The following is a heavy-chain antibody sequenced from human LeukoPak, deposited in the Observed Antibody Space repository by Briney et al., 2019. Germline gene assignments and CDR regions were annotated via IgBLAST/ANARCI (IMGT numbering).Heavy chain of an antibody. CDR3: ARHKGHNYYMDV. D-gene: IGHD2-21*01. V-gene: IGHV3-53*01. Sequence: GGSLRLSCAASGFTVSSNYMSWVRQAPGEGLEWVSVIYSGGSTYYADSVKGRFTISRDNSKNTLYLQMNSLRAEDTAVYYCARHKGHNYYMDVWGKGTTVTVSS. CDR1: GFTVSSNY. J-gene: IGHJ6*03. CDR2: IYSGGST.